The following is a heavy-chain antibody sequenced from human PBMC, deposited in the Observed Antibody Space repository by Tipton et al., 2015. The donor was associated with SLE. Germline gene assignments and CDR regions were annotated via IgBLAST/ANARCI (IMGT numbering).Heavy chain of an antibody. D-gene: IGHD2-15*01. V-gene: IGHV4-59*01. Sequence: TLSLTCTVSGVSISSYYWSWIRQPPGKGLEWIGYIFYSGSTNYNPSLKTRVTISIDTSKNQLPLKLTSVTAADTAVYYCARGSVVADDYWGQGTLVTVSS. CDR1: GVSISSYY. CDR2: IFYSGST. CDR3: ARGSVVADDY. J-gene: IGHJ4*01.